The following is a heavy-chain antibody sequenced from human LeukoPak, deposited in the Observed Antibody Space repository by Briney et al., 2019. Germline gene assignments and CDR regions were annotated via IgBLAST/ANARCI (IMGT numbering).Heavy chain of an antibody. V-gene: IGHV1-2*06. Sequence: ASVKVSCKASGYTFTGYYMNWVRQAPGQGLEWMGRINPNSGGTNYAQKSQGRVTMTRDTSISTAYMELTSLRSDDTAVYYCARDSAYCGGDCPDYWGQGTLVTVSS. J-gene: IGHJ4*02. CDR1: GYTFTGYY. CDR2: INPNSGGT. D-gene: IGHD2-21*02. CDR3: ARDSAYCGGDCPDY.